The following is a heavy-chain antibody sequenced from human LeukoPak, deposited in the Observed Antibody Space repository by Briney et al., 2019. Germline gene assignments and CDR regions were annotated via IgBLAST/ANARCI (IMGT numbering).Heavy chain of an antibody. D-gene: IGHD4-23*01. CDR2: IYYSGST. J-gene: IGHJ6*02. Sequence: SETLSLTCTVSGGSISSYYWSWIRQPPGKGLEWNGYIYYSGSTTYNPSLKSRVTISVDTSKNQFSLKLSSVSAADTAVYYCGRRPGMTTVETPVVPPVNYSSGMDVGAKGPRSPSP. CDR1: GGSISSYY. V-gene: IGHV4-59*01. CDR3: GRRPGMTTVETPVVPPVNYSSGMDV.